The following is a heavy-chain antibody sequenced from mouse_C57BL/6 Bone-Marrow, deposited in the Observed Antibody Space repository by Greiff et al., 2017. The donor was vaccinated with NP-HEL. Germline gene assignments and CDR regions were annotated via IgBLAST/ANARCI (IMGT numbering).Heavy chain of an antibody. J-gene: IGHJ4*01. Sequence: VQLKQSGPELVKPGAPVKISCKASGYSFTGYYMNWVKQSPEKSLEWIGEINPSTGGTTYNQKFKAKATLTVDKSSSPAYMQLKSLTSEDSAVYYCARAGLRRGYAMDYWGQGTSVTVSS. CDR3: ARAGLRRGYAMDY. D-gene: IGHD2-4*01. V-gene: IGHV1-42*01. CDR1: GYSFTGYY. CDR2: INPSTGGT.